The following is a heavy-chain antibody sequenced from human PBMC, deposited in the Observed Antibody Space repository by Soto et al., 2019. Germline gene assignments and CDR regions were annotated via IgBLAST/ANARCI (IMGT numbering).Heavy chain of an antibody. J-gene: IGHJ4*02. CDR2: ISYDGSNK. V-gene: IGHV3-30-3*01. CDR3: ARGGGDDYVWFY. Sequence: QVQLVESGGGVVQPGRSLRLSCAASGFTFSSYAMHWVRQAPGKGLGWVAVISYDGSNKYYADSVKGRFTISRDNSKNPLYLQKNRLRAEDTAVYYCARGGGDDYVWFYWGQGTLVTVSS. CDR1: GFTFSSYA. D-gene: IGHD3-16*01.